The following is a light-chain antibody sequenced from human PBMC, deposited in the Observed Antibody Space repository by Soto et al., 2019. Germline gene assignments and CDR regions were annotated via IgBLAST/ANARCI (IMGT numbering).Light chain of an antibody. CDR2: EVS. J-gene: IGLJ1*01. Sequence: QSALTHPASVSGSPGQSITISCPGTSSDVGSYNLVSWYQQHPGKAPKLMIYEVSKRPSGVSNRFSGSKSGNTASLTISGLQAEDEADYYCCSYAGSPYVFGTGTKVTVL. V-gene: IGLV2-23*02. CDR1: SSDVGSYNL. CDR3: CSYAGSPYV.